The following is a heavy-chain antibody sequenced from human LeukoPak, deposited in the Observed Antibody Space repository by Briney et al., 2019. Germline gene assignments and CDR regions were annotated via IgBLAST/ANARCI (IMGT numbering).Heavy chain of an antibody. D-gene: IGHD6-19*01. V-gene: IGHV3-66*01. CDR2: IYSGGST. Sequence: RPGGSLRLSCAASGFTVSSNYMSWVRQAPGKGLEWVSVIYSGGSTYYADSVKGRFTISRDNSKDTLYLQMNSLRAEDTAVYYCARGAYSSGWYLDYWGQGTLVTVSS. CDR1: GFTVSSNY. CDR3: ARGAYSSGWYLDY. J-gene: IGHJ4*02.